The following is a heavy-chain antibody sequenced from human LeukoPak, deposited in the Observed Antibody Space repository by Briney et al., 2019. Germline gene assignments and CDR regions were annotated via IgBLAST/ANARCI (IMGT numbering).Heavy chain of an antibody. D-gene: IGHD3-10*01. CDR3: ARGNYGSGSYFHDAFDI. V-gene: IGHV1-69*13. Sequence: SVKVSCKASGGTFSSYAISWVRQAPGQGLEWMGGIIPIFGTANYAQKFQGRVTITADESTCTAHMELSSLRSEDTAVYYCARGNYGSGSYFHDAFDIWGQGTMVTVSS. CDR2: IIPIFGTA. CDR1: GGTFSSYA. J-gene: IGHJ3*02.